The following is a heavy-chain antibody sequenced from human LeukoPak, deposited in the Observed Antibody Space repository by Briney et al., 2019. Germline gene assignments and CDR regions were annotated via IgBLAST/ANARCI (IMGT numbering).Heavy chain of an antibody. Sequence: GGSLRLSCAASGFTFSSYTMNWVRQAPGKGLEWVSGISGSGGSTYYADSVKGRFTISRDNAKNTLYLQMNSLRAEDTAVYSCARGYSRSWFDPWGQGTLVTVSS. CDR1: GFTFSSYT. CDR2: ISGSGGST. J-gene: IGHJ5*02. CDR3: ARGYSRSWFDP. D-gene: IGHD1-14*01. V-gene: IGHV3-23*01.